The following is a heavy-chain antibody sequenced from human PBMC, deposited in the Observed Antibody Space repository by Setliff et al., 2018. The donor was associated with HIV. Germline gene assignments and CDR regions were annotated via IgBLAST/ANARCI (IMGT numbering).Heavy chain of an antibody. CDR2: MNPKSGNT. J-gene: IGHJ4*02. CDR1: GYNFTSHD. Sequence: PSVKVSCKASGYNFTSHDINWVRQAPGQGLEWMGWMNPKSGNTGYARKFQGRVTMTRKTSISTAYMELRSLRSDDTAVYYCARGYCSSTSCYGIYYFDNWGQGTPVTVS. D-gene: IGHD2-2*01. CDR3: ARGYCSSTSCYGIYYFDN. V-gene: IGHV1-8*01.